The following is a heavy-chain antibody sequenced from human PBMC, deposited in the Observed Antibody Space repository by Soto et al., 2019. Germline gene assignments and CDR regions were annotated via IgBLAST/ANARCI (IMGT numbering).Heavy chain of an antibody. Sequence: KPSETLSLTCAVYGGSFSGYYWSWIRQPPGKGLEWIGEINHSGSTNYNPSLKSRVTISVDTSKNQFSLKLSSVTAADTAVYCCARGLDGSGSYYCSEISYYYYMDVWGKGTTLTVSS. V-gene: IGHV4-34*01. CDR3: ARGLDGSGSYYCSEISYYYYMDV. D-gene: IGHD3-10*01. CDR1: GGSFSGYY. J-gene: IGHJ6*03. CDR2: INHSGST.